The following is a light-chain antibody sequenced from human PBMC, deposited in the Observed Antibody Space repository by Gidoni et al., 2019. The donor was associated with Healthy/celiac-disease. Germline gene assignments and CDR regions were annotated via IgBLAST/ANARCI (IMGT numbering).Light chain of an antibody. J-gene: IGLJ2*01. V-gene: IGLV1-40*01. CDR1: SSNIGAGYD. CDR2: GNS. CDR3: QSYDSSLSCV. Sequence: QSVLTQPPSVSGAPGQRVTISCTGSSSNIGAGYDVHWYQQLPGTAPKLLIYGNSNRPSGVPDRFSGSKSGTSASLAITGLQAEDEADYYCQSYDSSLSCVFGGGTKLXV.